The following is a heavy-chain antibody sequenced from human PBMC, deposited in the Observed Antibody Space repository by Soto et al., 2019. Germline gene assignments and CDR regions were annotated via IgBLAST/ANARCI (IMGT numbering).Heavy chain of an antibody. Sequence: GGSLRLSCAASGFTFSSYAMSWVRQPPGKGLEWVSSINANGGSTYYADSVKGRFTISRDNSENTLFLQMNSLRAEDTAVYHCAKIIDGSSVVYYYFYMDVWGEGTTVTVSS. J-gene: IGHJ6*03. V-gene: IGHV3-23*01. CDR2: INANGGST. D-gene: IGHD3-9*01. CDR3: AKIIDGSSVVYYYFYMDV. CDR1: GFTFSSYA.